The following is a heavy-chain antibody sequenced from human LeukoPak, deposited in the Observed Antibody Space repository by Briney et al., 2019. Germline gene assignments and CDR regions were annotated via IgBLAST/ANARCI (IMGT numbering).Heavy chain of an antibody. J-gene: IGHJ5*02. CDR2: ISTYNGNT. CDR3: AREDGSGSYSNWFDP. CDR1: GYTFTNYG. Sequence: ASVKVSCKASGYTFTNYGISWVRQAPGQGLEWLGWISTYNGNTNYAQKLQGRVTMTTDTSTSTAYMGLRSLRSDDTAVYYCAREDGSGSYSNWFDPWGQGTLVTVSS. V-gene: IGHV1-18*01. D-gene: IGHD3-10*01.